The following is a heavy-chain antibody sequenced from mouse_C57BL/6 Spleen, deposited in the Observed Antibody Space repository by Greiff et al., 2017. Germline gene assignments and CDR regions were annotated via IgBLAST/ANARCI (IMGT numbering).Heavy chain of an antibody. D-gene: IGHD1-1*01. CDR3: ARRGYYYGRDAMDY. CDR2: IYPSDSEN. V-gene: IGHV1-61*01. CDR1: GYTFTSYW. Sequence: QVQLKQPGAELVRPGSSVKLSCKASGYTFTSYWMDWVKQRPGQGLEWIGNIYPSDSENHYNQKFKDKATLTVDKSSSTAYLQLSSLTPEDSAVYYCARRGYYYGRDAMDYWGQGTSVTVSS. J-gene: IGHJ4*01.